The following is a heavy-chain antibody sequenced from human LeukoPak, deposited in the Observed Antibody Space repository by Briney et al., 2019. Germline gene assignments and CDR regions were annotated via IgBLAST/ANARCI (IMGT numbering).Heavy chain of an antibody. J-gene: IGHJ4*02. Sequence: ASVNVSCKASGYTFSDYYIHWVREAPGQGLERVGWINPNSGGTNYAQKFQGRVTLTRDTSIATIYMDLSSLISDDTAVYFCARGHDNTGYNYFDYWGQGTLVTVSS. CDR3: ARGHDNTGYNYFDY. V-gene: IGHV1-2*02. D-gene: IGHD3-9*01. CDR2: INPNSGGT. CDR1: GYTFSDYY.